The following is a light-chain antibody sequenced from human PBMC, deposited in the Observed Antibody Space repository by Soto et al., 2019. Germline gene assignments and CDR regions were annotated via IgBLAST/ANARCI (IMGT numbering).Light chain of an antibody. V-gene: IGKV1-5*01. CDR3: QHYNSYLGS. Sequence: DIQMTQSPSTLSASVGDRVTITCRASQSISSWLAWYQQKPGKAPKLLIYDASSLQSGVPSRFSGSGSGTDFTLTISSLQSDDFATYYCQHYNSYLGSFGQGTKLEIK. J-gene: IGKJ2*01. CDR2: DAS. CDR1: QSISSW.